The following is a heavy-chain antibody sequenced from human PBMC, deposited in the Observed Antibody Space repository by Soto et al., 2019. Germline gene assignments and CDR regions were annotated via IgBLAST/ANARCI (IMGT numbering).Heavy chain of an antibody. D-gene: IGHD4-17*01. CDR2: ISPFSGDT. Sequence: QVQLVQSGVEVKKPGASVKVSCKASGYICINYGINWVRHAPGQGFEWMGWISPFSGDTKYAQKLQGRVPMTTDRSTSTAYMELRGLTSDDTADYYCARGRAGMNGDHAFDFWGQGTNVTVS. J-gene: IGHJ3*01. V-gene: IGHV1-18*04. CDR3: ARGRAGMNGDHAFDF. CDR1: GYICINYG.